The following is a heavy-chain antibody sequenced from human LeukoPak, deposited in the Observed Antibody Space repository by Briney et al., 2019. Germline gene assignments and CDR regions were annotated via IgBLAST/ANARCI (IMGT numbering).Heavy chain of an antibody. Sequence: SQTLSLTCAITGDSVSSNSATWNWIRQSPSRGLEWLGRTYYRSKWYNEYAPSVTSRCSINSDTSKNQFSLQLNSVTPEDTAVYYCAREKYSGSYGFDYWGQGTLVTVSS. CDR3: AREKYSGSYGFDY. V-gene: IGHV6-1*01. CDR2: TYYRSKWYN. CDR1: GDSVSSNSAT. D-gene: IGHD1-26*01. J-gene: IGHJ4*02.